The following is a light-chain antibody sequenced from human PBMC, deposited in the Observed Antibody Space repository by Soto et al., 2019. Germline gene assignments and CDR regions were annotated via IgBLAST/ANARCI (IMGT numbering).Light chain of an antibody. CDR3: QQSYSTHPLT. Sequence: DIQMTQSPSSLSASVGDRVTITCRASQSISSYLNWYQQKPVKAPKLLIYAASSLQSGVPSRFSGSGSGTDFTLTISSLQPEDFATYYCQQSYSTHPLTFGGGTKVEIK. CDR2: AAS. V-gene: IGKV1-39*01. CDR1: QSISSY. J-gene: IGKJ4*01.